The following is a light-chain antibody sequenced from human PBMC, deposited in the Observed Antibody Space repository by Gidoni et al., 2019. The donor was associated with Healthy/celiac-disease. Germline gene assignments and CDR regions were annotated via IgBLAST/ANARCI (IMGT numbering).Light chain of an antibody. CDR3: QQRSNLPWT. J-gene: IGKJ1*01. CDR1: QSVSSY. CDR2: DAS. V-gene: IGKV3-11*01. Sequence: EIVLPQSPATLSLSPGERATLSCRASQSVSSYLAWYQQKPGQAPRLLIYDASNRATGIPARFSGSGSGTDFTLTISSLEPEDFAVYYCQQRSNLPWTFGQGTKVEIK.